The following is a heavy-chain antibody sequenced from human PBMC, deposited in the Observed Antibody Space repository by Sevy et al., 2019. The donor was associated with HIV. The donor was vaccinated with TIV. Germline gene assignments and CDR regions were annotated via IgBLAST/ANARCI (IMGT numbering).Heavy chain of an antibody. Sequence: ASVKVSCKASGYTFTGYYMHWVRQAPGQGLEWMGRINPNSGGTNYAQKFQGRVTMTRDTSINTAYMELSRLRSDDTAVYYCARDRWPYSRDLASAFDIWGQGTMVTVSS. V-gene: IGHV1-2*06. CDR1: GYTFTGYY. CDR3: ARDRWPYSRDLASAFDI. D-gene: IGHD6-13*01. CDR2: INPNSGGT. J-gene: IGHJ3*02.